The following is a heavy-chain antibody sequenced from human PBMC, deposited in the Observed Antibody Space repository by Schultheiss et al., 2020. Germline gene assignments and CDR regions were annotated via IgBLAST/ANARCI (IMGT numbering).Heavy chain of an antibody. D-gene: IGHD6-25*01. CDR3: AKNFAPSGSSGWFDP. CDR2: INSDGSST. Sequence: GGSLRLSCAGSGFTFSSYAMSWVRQAPGKGLVWVSRINSDGSSTSYADSVKGRFTISRDNSKNTLYLQMNSLRAEDTAVYYCAKNFAPSGSSGWFDPWGQGTLVTVSS. V-gene: IGHV3-23*01. J-gene: IGHJ5*02. CDR1: GFTFSSYA.